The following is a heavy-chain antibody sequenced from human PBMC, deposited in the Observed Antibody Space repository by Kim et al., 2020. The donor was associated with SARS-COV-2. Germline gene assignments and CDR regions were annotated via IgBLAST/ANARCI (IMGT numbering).Heavy chain of an antibody. CDR3: ANEKWLLLNYFDY. D-gene: IGHD3-22*01. Sequence: YADSVKGRFTISRDNSKITLYLQMNSLRAEETAVYYCANEKWLLLNYFDYWGRGTLVTVSS. J-gene: IGHJ4*02. V-gene: IGHV3-30*02.